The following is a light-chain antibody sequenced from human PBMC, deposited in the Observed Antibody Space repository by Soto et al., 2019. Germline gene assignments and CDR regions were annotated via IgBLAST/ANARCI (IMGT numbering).Light chain of an antibody. J-gene: IGKJ5*01. V-gene: IGKV3D-15*01. CDR3: QQYNNWPTT. CDR1: QSVSRN. Sequence: EIVMTQSPATLSVSPGERATLSCRASQSVSRNLAWYQQKPGQAPRLLMYDASTRATGTPARFSGSGTGTKFTLSISSLQPEDFAVYSCQQYNNWPTTFGQGTRREIK. CDR2: DAS.